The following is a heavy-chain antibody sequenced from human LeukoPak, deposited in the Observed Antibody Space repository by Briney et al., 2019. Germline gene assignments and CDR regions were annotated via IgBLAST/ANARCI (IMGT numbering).Heavy chain of an antibody. CDR3: ARESNYGSGTSLDY. D-gene: IGHD3-10*01. Sequence: VASVKVSCKASGYTFTGYYMHWVRQAPGQGLEWMGWVNPNSGGTNYAQKFQGRVTMTRDTSISTAYMELSRLRSDDTAVYYCARESNYGSGTSLDYWGQGTLVTVSS. CDR1: GYTFTGYY. V-gene: IGHV1-2*02. J-gene: IGHJ4*02. CDR2: VNPNSGGT.